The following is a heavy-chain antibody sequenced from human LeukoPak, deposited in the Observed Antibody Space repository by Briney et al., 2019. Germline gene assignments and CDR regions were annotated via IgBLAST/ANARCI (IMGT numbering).Heavy chain of an antibody. V-gene: IGHV4-31*03. CDR2: IYNSGRT. D-gene: IGHD5-24*01. CDR1: GDSIPSAGYF. J-gene: IGHJ6*03. CDR3: ARDANDGYGGYMDV. Sequence: SQTLSLTCTVSGDSIPSAGYFWNWIRQHPGKGLEWIGYIYNSGRTSYNPSLKSRISISIDTSKNQFSLRLSSVTAADTAVYYCARDANDGYGGYMDVWGQGTTVTVSS.